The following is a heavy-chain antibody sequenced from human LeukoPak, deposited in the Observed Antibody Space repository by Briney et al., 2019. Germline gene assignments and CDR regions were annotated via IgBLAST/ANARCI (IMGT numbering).Heavy chain of an antibody. J-gene: IGHJ4*02. D-gene: IGHD3-9*01. V-gene: IGHV3-30-3*01. CDR3: ARDDILTGCPLY. CDR2: ISYDGSNK. CDR1: GFTFSSYA. Sequence: GGSLRLSCAASGFTFSSYAMHWVRQAPGKGLEWVAVISYDGSNKYYADSVKGRFTISRDNFKNTLYLQMNSLRAEDTAVYYCARDDILTGCPLYWGQGTLVTVSS.